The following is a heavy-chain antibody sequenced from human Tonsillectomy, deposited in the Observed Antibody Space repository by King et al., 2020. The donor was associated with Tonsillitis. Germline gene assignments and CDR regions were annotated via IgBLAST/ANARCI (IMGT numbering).Heavy chain of an antibody. CDR1: GFTFSRHW. CDR3: ARERYSSDNDAFDI. V-gene: IGHV3-74*01. D-gene: IGHD6-19*01. CDR2: ITSDGSST. Sequence: VQLVESGGGLVQPGGSLRLSCAVSGFTFSRHWMHWVRQAPGKGLVWVSRITSDGSSTSYAASVKDRFTVSRDNAKNTLYLQMNSLRAEDAAVYYCARERYSSDNDAFDIWGQGTMLTVSS. J-gene: IGHJ3*02.